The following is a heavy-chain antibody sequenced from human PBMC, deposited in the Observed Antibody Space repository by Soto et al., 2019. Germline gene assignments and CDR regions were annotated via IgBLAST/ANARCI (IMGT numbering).Heavy chain of an antibody. D-gene: IGHD5-12*01. CDR2: ISPSDGST. CDR3: ARDRRDGYNTFDY. V-gene: IGHV1-46*01. CDR1: GYTFTSYE. Sequence: ASVKVSCKASGYTFTSYEMHWVRQAPGQGLEWMGIISPSDGSTTYAQKFQSRVTMTRDTSTSTVYMELSSLRSEDTAVYYCARDRRDGYNTFDYWGQGTLVTVSS. J-gene: IGHJ4*02.